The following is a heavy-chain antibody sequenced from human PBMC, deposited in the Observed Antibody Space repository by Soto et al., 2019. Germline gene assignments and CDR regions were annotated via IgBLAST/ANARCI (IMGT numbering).Heavy chain of an antibody. CDR1: GFTFSSYA. D-gene: IGHD3-9*01. V-gene: IGHV3-23*01. J-gene: IGHJ4*02. CDR3: AKILRYFDWSPSDY. CDR2: ISGSGGST. Sequence: GGSLRLSCAASGFTFSSYAMSWVRQAPGKGLEWVSAISGSGGSTYYADSVKGRFTISRGNSKNTLYLQMNSLRAEDTAVYYCAKILRYFDWSPSDYWGQGTLVTVSS.